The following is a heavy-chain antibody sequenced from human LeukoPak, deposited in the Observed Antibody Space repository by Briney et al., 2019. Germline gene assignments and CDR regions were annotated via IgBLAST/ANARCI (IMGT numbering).Heavy chain of an antibody. CDR1: GFTFDDYA. D-gene: IGHD3-16*02. V-gene: IGHV3-9*01. J-gene: IGHJ4*02. CDR2: ISWNSGSI. CDR3: AKTLTFGGVIVNVLDY. Sequence: GRSLRLSCAASGFTFDDYAMHWVRQAPGKGLEWVSGISWNSGSIGYADSVKGRFTISRDNAKNSLYLQMNSLRAEDTALYYCAKTLTFGGVIVNVLDYWGQGTLVTVSS.